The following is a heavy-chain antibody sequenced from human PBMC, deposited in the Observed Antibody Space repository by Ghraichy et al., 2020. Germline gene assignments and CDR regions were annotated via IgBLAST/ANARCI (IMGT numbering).Heavy chain of an antibody. Sequence: SETLSLTCTVSGGSISSSSYYWGWIRQPPGKGLEWIGSIYYSGSTYYNPSLKSRVTISVDTSKNQFSLKLSSVTAADTAVYYCARQGIGYCSSTSCSYFDYWGQGTLVTVSS. CDR2: IYYSGST. CDR3: ARQGIGYCSSTSCSYFDY. J-gene: IGHJ4*02. CDR1: GGSISSSSYY. V-gene: IGHV4-39*01. D-gene: IGHD2-2*01.